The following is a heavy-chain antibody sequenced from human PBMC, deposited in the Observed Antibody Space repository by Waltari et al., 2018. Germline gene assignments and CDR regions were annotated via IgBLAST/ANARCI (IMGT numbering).Heavy chain of an antibody. J-gene: IGHJ4*02. CDR2: IYHSGGT. CDR1: GYSISSGYY. Sequence: QVQLQESGPGLVKPSETLSLTCAVSGYSISSGYYWGWIRQPPGKGLEWIGSIYHSGGTYYNPSLKSRVTISVDTAKNQFSLKLSSVTAADTAVYYCARVGNSSGYYKGLDYWGQGTLVTVSS. D-gene: IGHD3-22*01. CDR3: ARVGNSSGYYKGLDY. V-gene: IGHV4-38-2*01.